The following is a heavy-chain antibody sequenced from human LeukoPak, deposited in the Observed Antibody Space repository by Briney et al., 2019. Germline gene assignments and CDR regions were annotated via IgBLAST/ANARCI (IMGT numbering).Heavy chain of an antibody. CDR2: ISYSGYA. CDR3: ARTGEFEEVDY. D-gene: IGHD3-10*01. J-gene: IGHJ4*02. V-gene: IGHV4-59*08. Sequence: SETLSLTCTVSGGSMSNYYWSWIRQPPGKGLEWIAYISYSGYANYNPSLKSRVTISVDTSKNQFSLKLNSVPAADTAVYYCARTGEFEEVDYWGQGTLVTVSS. CDR1: GGSMSNYY.